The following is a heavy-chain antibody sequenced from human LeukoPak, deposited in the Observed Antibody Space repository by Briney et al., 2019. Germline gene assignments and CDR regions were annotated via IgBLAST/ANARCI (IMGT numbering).Heavy chain of an antibody. Sequence: GGSLRLSCAASGFTFSSYSMNWVSQAPGKGLEWVSYISSSSSTIYYADSVKGRFTISRDNAKNSLYLQMNSLRDEDTAVYYCARDRSIVVVPAAFDYWGQGTLVTVSS. CDR2: ISSSSSTI. CDR1: GFTFSSYS. CDR3: ARDRSIVVVPAAFDY. D-gene: IGHD2-2*01. V-gene: IGHV3-48*02. J-gene: IGHJ4*02.